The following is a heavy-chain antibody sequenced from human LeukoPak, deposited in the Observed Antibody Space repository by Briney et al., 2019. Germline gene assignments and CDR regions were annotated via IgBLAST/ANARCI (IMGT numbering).Heavy chain of an antibody. CDR2: IIPIFGTA. Sequence: SVKVSCKASGGTFSSYAISWVRQAPGQELEWMGGIIPIFGTANYAQKFQGRVTITADESTSTAYMELSSLRSEDTAVYYCASDHDLWGSGTHGDYWGQGTLVTVSS. CDR1: GGTFSSYA. CDR3: ASDHDLWGSGTHGDY. D-gene: IGHD3-10*01. J-gene: IGHJ4*02. V-gene: IGHV1-69*13.